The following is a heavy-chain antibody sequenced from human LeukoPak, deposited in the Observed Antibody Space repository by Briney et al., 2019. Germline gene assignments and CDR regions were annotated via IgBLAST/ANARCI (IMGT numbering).Heavy chain of an antibody. Sequence: GGSLRLSCVASGFTFSNYAMNWVRQAPGKGLEWVSGVSGGGSSTYYADSVKGRFTISRDNSKNMLYLQMNSLRAEDTAVYYCAKDLYTSRYACCFDYWGQGTLVTVSS. V-gene: IGHV3-23*01. CDR3: AKDLYTSRYACCFDY. D-gene: IGHD6-13*01. CDR2: VSGGGSST. J-gene: IGHJ4*02. CDR1: GFTFSNYA.